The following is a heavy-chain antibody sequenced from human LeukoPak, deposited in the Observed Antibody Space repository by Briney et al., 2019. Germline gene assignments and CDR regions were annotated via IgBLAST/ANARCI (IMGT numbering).Heavy chain of an antibody. Sequence: TGGSLRLSCAASGFTFSDYYMNWIRQAPGKGLEWVSYISSSGSTIYYADSVKGRFTISGDNAKNSLYLQMNSLRAEDTAVYYCARDVNLYYDYVWGSSYWGQGTLVTVSS. V-gene: IGHV3-11*04. CDR2: ISSSGSTI. J-gene: IGHJ4*02. CDR1: GFTFSDYY. CDR3: ARDVNLYYDYVWGSSY. D-gene: IGHD3-16*01.